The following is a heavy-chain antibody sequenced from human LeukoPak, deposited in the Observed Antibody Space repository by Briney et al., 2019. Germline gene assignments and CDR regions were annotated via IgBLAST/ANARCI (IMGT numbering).Heavy chain of an antibody. J-gene: IGHJ3*02. Sequence: GRSLRLSCAASGFTFSSYAMHWVRQAPGKGLEWVAVISHDGSNKYYADSVKGRLTISRDNSKNTLYLQMNSLRAEDTAMYYCARDLGYNWNYDAFDIWGQGTMVTVSS. D-gene: IGHD1-1*01. CDR3: ARDLGYNWNYDAFDI. CDR2: ISHDGSNK. V-gene: IGHV3-30*04. CDR1: GFTFSSYA.